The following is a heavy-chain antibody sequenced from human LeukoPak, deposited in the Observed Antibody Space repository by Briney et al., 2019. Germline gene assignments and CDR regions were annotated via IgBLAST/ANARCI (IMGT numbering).Heavy chain of an antibody. CDR1: GGSISSGGYY. Sequence: PSQTLSLTCTVSGGSISSGGYYWSWIRQHPGKGLEWIGYIYYSGSTYYNPSLKSRVTISVDTSKNQFSLKLSSVTAADTAVYYCTREVADYDSSGYYSSGDWFDPWGQGTLVTVSS. J-gene: IGHJ5*02. V-gene: IGHV4-31*03. D-gene: IGHD3-22*01. CDR2: IYYSGST. CDR3: TREVADYDSSGYYSSGDWFDP.